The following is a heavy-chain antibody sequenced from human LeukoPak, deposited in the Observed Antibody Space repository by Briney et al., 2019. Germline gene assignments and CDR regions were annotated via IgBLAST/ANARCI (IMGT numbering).Heavy chain of an antibody. V-gene: IGHV3-48*01. Sequence: GGSLRLSCAASGFTFSGSAMHWVRQAPGKGLEWVSYISSSSSTIYYADSVKGRFTISRDNAKNSLYLQMNSLRAEDTAVYYCARDHEQLVPAYYYYMDVWGKGTTVTVSS. J-gene: IGHJ6*03. CDR2: ISSSSSTI. CDR3: ARDHEQLVPAYYYYMDV. CDR1: GFTFSGSA. D-gene: IGHD6-6*01.